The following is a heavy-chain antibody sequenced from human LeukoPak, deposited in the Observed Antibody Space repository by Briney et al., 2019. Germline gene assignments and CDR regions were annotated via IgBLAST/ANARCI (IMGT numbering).Heavy chain of an antibody. CDR1: DGSISPYY. CDR3: ARVLVYGSGSYPYYYGMDV. J-gene: IGHJ6*02. V-gene: IGHV4-59*08. Sequence: PSETLSLTCTVSDGSISPYYWSWVRQPPGKGLESIGYIYYSGSTNYNPSLKSRVTISVDTSKNQFSLKLSSVTAADTAVYYCARVLVYGSGSYPYYYGMDVWGQGTTVTVSS. CDR2: IYYSGST. D-gene: IGHD3-10*01.